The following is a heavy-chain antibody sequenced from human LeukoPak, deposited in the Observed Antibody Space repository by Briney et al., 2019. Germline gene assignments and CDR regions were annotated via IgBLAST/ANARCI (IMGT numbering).Heavy chain of an antibody. CDR3: AKGGNWNFPTYYFDY. D-gene: IGHD1-7*01. V-gene: IGHV3-33*06. CDR2: IWYDGSNK. J-gene: IGHJ4*02. Sequence: GRSLRLSCAASGFTFSSYGMHWVRQAPGKGLEWVAVIWYDGSNKYYADSVKGRFTISRDNSKNTLYLQMNSLRAEDTAVYYCAKGGNWNFPTYYFDYWGQGTLVTVSS. CDR1: GFTFSSYG.